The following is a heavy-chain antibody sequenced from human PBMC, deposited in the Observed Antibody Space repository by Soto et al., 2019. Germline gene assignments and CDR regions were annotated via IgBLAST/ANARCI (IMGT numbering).Heavy chain of an antibody. CDR1: GFSFSTYA. CDR3: AKDLSSWSGFGLSH. V-gene: IGHV3-23*01. J-gene: IGHJ4*02. CDR2: NSGSGDST. Sequence: EVQLLESGGGSVQPGASLRLSCAGSGFSFSTYAMSWVRQAPGKGLEWISVNSGSGDSTYYADSVKGRFTISRDNSRNTLYLQMSSLRAEDTAVYYCAKDLSSWSGFGLSHWGQGTLVTVST. D-gene: IGHD3-3*01.